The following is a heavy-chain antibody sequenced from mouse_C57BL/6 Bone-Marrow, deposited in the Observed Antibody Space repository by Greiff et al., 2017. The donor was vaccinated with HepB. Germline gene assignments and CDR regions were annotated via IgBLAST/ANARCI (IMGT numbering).Heavy chain of an antibody. CDR3: ARKDEWFAY. J-gene: IGHJ3*01. V-gene: IGHV1-26*01. CDR1: GYTFTDYY. CDR2: INPNNGGT. Sequence: VQLQQSGPELVKPGASVKISCKASGYTFTDYYMNWVKQSHGKSLEWIGDINPNNGGTSYNQKFKGKATLTVDKSSSTAYMELRSLTSEDSAVYYCARKDEWFAYWGQGTLVTVSA.